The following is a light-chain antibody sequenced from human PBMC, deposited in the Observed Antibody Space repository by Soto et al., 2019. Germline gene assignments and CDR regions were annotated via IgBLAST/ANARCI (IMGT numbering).Light chain of an antibody. Sequence: QSALTQPASVSWSPGQSITISCTGPSSDVGDYNYVSWYQQHPGKAPKLIIYEVSYRPSGVSNRFSGSKSGKTASLTISGLEAEDEAHYYCSSYRSRTTLVFGGGTKLPVL. CDR1: SSDVGDYNY. CDR3: SSYRSRTTLV. CDR2: EVS. V-gene: IGLV2-14*01. J-gene: IGLJ2*01.